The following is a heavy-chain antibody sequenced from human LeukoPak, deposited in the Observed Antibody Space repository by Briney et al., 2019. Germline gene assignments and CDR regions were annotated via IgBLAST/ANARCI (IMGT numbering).Heavy chain of an antibody. CDR2: ITNDGSST. D-gene: IGHD6-13*01. V-gene: IGHV3-74*01. J-gene: IGHJ4*02. CDR3: ARHSNSNWREVDY. CDR1: GLTFSSHW. Sequence: PGGSLRLSCAASGLTFSSHWMHWVRQAPGKGLVWVSRITNDGSSTTYADSVKGRFTISRDNAKNTLYLQMNSLRAEDTAVYYCARHSNSNWREVDYWGQGTLVTVSS.